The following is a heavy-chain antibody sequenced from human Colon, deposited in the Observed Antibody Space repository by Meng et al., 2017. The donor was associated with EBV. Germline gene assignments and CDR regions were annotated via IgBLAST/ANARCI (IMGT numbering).Heavy chain of an antibody. CDR1: GDSISNTW. J-gene: IGHJ4*02. CDR2: IYHSGTT. D-gene: IGHD4-17*01. CDR3: ARNGDYNPGLY. V-gene: IGHV4-4*03. Sequence: QLQLQESCPGLVKPPGTLSLTCAVSGDSISNTWCSWVRQPPGKGLEWIGEIYHSGTTNYNPSLRSRVTISVDKSKNQFSLQLTSVTAADTAVYYCARNGDYNPGLYWGQGTLVTVSS.